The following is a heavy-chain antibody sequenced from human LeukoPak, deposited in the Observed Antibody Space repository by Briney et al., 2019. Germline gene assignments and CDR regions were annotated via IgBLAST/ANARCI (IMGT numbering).Heavy chain of an antibody. V-gene: IGHV5-51*01. D-gene: IGHD6-19*01. Sequence: KVSCKASGGTFSSYWIAWVRQMPGKGLEWMGIIYLGDSDTRYSPSFQGQVIISADKSISTAYLQWSSLKASDTATYYCARSGGSGWDEGFDYWGQGTLVTVSS. CDR1: GGTFSSYW. J-gene: IGHJ4*02. CDR3: ARSGGSGWDEGFDY. CDR2: IYLGDSDT.